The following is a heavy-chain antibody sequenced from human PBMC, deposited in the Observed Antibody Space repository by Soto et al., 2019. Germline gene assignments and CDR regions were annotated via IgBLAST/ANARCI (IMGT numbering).Heavy chain of an antibody. V-gene: IGHV4-31*03. CDR3: ASTEDFFDY. CDR1: GVSLTSGTYY. J-gene: IGHJ4*02. Sequence: SETLSLTCSVSGVSLTSGTYYWSWIRQHPGKGLEWIGYIFYSGSTDYNPSLRSRVNISVDTSKNQFSLKLSSVTAADTAVYYCASTEDFFDYWGQGTLVTVSS. CDR2: IFYSGST.